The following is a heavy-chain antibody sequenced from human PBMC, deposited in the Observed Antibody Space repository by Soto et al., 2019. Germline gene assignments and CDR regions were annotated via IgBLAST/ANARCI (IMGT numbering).Heavy chain of an antibody. V-gene: IGHV1-69*13. CDR3: ARDLPAGTHYYYGMDV. CDR2: IIPIFGTA. J-gene: IGHJ6*02. CDR1: GGTFSSYA. Sequence: ASVKVSCKASGGTFSSYAISWVRQPPGQGLEWMGGIIPIFGTANYAQKFQGRVTITADESTSTAYMELSSLRSEDTAVYYCARDLPAGTHYYYGMDVWGQGTTVTVSS. D-gene: IGHD6-13*01.